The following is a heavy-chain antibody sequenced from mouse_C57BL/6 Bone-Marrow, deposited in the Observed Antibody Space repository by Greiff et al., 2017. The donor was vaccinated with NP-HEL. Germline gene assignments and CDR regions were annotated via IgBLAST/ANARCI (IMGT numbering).Heavy chain of an antibody. J-gene: IGHJ3*01. D-gene: IGHD4-1*01. CDR3: ARSWAAWFAY. Sequence: QVQLKQPGAELVKPGASVKLSCKASGYTFTSYWMHWVKQRPGQGLEWIGMIHPNSGSTNYNEKFKSKATLTVDKTSSTAYMQLSSLTSEDSAVDYCARSWAAWFAYWGQGTLVTVSA. V-gene: IGHV1-64*01. CDR1: GYTFTSYW. CDR2: IHPNSGST.